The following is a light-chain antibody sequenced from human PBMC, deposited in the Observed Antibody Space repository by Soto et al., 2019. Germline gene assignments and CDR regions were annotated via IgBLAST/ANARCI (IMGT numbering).Light chain of an antibody. CDR3: QQSYSTLWT. J-gene: IGKJ1*01. Sequence: DIQMTQSPSSLSSSAGDIVTITCRASQSISSYLNWYQQKPGKAPKLLIYAASSLQSGVPSRFSGSGSGTDFTLTISSLQPEDFATYYCQQSYSTLWTFGQGTKVDI. CDR1: QSISSY. V-gene: IGKV1-39*01. CDR2: AAS.